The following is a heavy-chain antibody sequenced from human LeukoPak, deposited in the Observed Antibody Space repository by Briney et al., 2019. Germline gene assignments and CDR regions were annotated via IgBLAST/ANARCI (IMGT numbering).Heavy chain of an antibody. D-gene: IGHD1-1*01. J-gene: IGHJ4*02. Sequence: SGPTLVHPTETLTLPCTCSGFSIASSGLAVGWIRQPRGKALEWLGHIYWDDRDYYNTFLRSRLTITKDTSENHVVLTMTNMDPVDTATYYCAHLTTRAFYYDYWGQGTLVTVSS. CDR1: GFSIASSGLA. CDR2: IYWDDRD. CDR3: AHLTTRAFYYDY. V-gene: IGHV2-5*02.